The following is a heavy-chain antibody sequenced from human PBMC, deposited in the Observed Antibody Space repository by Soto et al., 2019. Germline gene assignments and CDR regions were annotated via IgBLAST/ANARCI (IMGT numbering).Heavy chain of an antibody. D-gene: IGHD3-3*01. Sequence: GGSLGLSCSASGFTLRSYGMHWVRQAPGEGLEWVAVISYDGSNKYYADSVKGRFTISRDNSKNTLYLQMNSLRAEDTAVYYCAKDRAVDDFWSMDVWGQGTTVTVSS. CDR1: GFTLRSYG. J-gene: IGHJ6*02. CDR2: ISYDGSNK. V-gene: IGHV3-30*18. CDR3: AKDRAVDDFWSMDV.